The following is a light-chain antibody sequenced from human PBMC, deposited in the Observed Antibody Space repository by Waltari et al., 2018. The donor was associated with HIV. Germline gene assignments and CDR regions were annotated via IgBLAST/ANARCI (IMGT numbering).Light chain of an antibody. V-gene: IGLV7-43*01. Sequence: QTVVTQEPSLTVSPGGTVTLTCASSTGAVTSGYYPNWFQQKPGQPTRDLIYSTTKKHSWTPARFSCSLLGGKAALTLSGVQPEDEAEYYCLLYYGGAQPHVVFGGGTKLTVL. CDR3: LLYYGGAQPHVV. CDR1: TGAVTSGYY. J-gene: IGLJ2*01. CDR2: STT.